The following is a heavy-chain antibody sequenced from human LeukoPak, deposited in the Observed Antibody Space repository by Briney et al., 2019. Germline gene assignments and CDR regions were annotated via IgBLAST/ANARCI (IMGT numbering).Heavy chain of an antibody. D-gene: IGHD4-17*01. CDR2: IYYSGST. J-gene: IGHJ1*01. V-gene: IGHV4-39*01. CDR1: GGSISSSSYY. Sequence: SETLSLTCTVSGGSISSSSYYWGWIRQPPGKGLEWIGSIYYSGSTYYNPSLKSRVTISVDTSKNQFSLKLSSVTAADTAVYYCVRHASDYGDPEYFQDWGQGTLVTVSS. CDR3: VRHASDYGDPEYFQD.